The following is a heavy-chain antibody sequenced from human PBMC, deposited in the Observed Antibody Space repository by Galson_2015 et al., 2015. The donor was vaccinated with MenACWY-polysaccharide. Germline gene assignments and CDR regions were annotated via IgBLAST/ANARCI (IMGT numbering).Heavy chain of an antibody. Sequence: SLRISCAASGFTFSSYGMSWGRQAPGKGLEWVPGISGRGGSTYYADSVKGRFTISRDNPRNTLYLQMNSLRDDDTAVYYCAKERSTVDIWGQGTMVAVSS. J-gene: IGHJ3*02. V-gene: IGHV3-23*01. CDR3: AKERSTVDI. D-gene: IGHD4-17*01. CDR1: GFTFSSYG. CDR2: ISGRGGST.